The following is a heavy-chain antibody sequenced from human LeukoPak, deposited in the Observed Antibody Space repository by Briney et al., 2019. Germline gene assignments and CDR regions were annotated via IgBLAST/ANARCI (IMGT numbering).Heavy chain of an antibody. J-gene: IGHJ4*02. V-gene: IGHV1-2*06. CDR3: ARVYDYGGESNYFDC. CDR2: INPVNGGT. D-gene: IGHD4-23*01. Sequence: GASVKVSCKASGYTFTRYYMHWVRQAPGQGLEWMGRINPVNGGTTYAQKFQGRVTMTRDSSISTAYMELNRLRSDDTAVYYCARVYDYGGESNYFDCWGQGSLVTVSS. CDR1: GYTFTRYY.